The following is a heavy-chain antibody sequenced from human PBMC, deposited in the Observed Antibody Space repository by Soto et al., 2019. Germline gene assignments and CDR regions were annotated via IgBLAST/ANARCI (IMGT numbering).Heavy chain of an antibody. V-gene: IGHV6-1*01. CDR2: TYYRSKWYN. J-gene: IGHJ4*02. D-gene: IGHD2-15*01. Sequence: PSQTLSLTCAISGDSVSSNSAAWNWIRQSPSRGLEWLGRTYYRSKWYNDYAVSVKSRITINPDTSKNQFSLQLNSVTPEDTAVYYCARDCQSRYCSGGSHGNFDYWGQRTLVTVSS. CDR3: ARDCQSRYCSGGSHGNFDY. CDR1: GDSVSSNSAA.